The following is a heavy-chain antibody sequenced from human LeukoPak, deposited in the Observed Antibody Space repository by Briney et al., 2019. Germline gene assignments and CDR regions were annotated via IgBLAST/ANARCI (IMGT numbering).Heavy chain of an antibody. J-gene: IGHJ4*02. D-gene: IGHD2-2*02. CDR1: GYSFTSQD. CDR2: INPGNGNT. V-gene: IGHV1-3*03. Sequence: ASVKVSCKTSGYSFTSQDLHWVRQAPGQSLEWMGCINPGNGNTKYSQEFHGRVTITRDTSATTAYMELSSLRSDDMAVYYCTLYNYWGQGTLVTVSS. CDR3: TLYNY.